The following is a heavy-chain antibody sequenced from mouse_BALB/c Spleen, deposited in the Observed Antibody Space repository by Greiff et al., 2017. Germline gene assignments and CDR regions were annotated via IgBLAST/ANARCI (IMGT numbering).Heavy chain of an antibody. CDR3: ARFGGNYGFAY. CDR2: INPSSGYT. D-gene: IGHD2-1*01. Sequence: QVQLQQSAAELARPGASVKMSCKASGYTFTSYTMHWVKQRPGQGLEWIGYINPSSGYTEYNQKFKDKTTLTADKSSSTAYMQLSSLTSEDSAVYYCARFGGNYGFAYWGQGTLVTVSA. CDR1: GYTFTSYT. J-gene: IGHJ3*01. V-gene: IGHV1-4*02.